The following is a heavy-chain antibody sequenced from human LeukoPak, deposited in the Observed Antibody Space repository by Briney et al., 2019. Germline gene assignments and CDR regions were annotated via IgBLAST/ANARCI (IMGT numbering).Heavy chain of an antibody. V-gene: IGHV3-7*01. CDR2: IKKDGSEK. Sequence: GGSLRLSCAASGFSFSDYWMSWVRQAPGKGLEWVANIKKDGSEKYCVDSVRGRFTISRDNAKNSLYLQMNSRRVEDTAVYYCARGGGHYEDFDYWGQGTLVTVSS. CDR1: GFSFSDYW. D-gene: IGHD3-16*01. J-gene: IGHJ4*02. CDR3: ARGGGHYEDFDY.